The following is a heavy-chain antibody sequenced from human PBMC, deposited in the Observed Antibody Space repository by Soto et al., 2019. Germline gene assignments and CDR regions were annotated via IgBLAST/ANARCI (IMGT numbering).Heavy chain of an antibody. J-gene: IGHJ4*02. CDR1: GFTFSSYA. CDR3: AKAWDTVTTIRQISDY. D-gene: IGHD4-17*01. V-gene: IGHV3-23*01. Sequence: GGSLRLSCAASGFTFSSYAMSWVRQAPGKGLEWVSAISGSGGSTYYADSVKGRFTISRDNSKNTLYLQMNSLRAEDTAVYYCAKAWDTVTTIRQISDYWGQGTLVTVSS. CDR2: ISGSGGST.